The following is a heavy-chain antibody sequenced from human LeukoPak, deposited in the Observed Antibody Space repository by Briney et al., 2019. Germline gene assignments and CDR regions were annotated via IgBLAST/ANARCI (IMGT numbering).Heavy chain of an antibody. CDR2: INPNSGGT. Sequence: ASVKVSCKASGYTFTGYYMHWVRQAPGQGLEWMGWINPNSGGTNYAQRFQGRVTMTRDTSISTAYMELSRLRSDDTAVYYSARDVNYYYGSGSPLDYWGQGTLVTVSS. CDR1: GYTFTGYY. V-gene: IGHV1-2*02. CDR3: ARDVNYYYGSGSPLDY. J-gene: IGHJ4*02. D-gene: IGHD3-10*01.